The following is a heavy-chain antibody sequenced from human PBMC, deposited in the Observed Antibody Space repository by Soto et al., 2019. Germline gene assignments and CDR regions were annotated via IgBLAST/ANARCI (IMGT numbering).Heavy chain of an antibody. CDR3: ARRLVDDLLGNHFDP. Sequence: NPSGTLALTCAVSGGSISSGGYSWIWIRQPPGKGLEWIGYIYHSGSTYYNPSLKSRVTISVDRSKNQFSLKLSSVTAADTGTYYCARRLVDDLLGNHFDPWGQGILVTVSS. CDR1: GGSISSGGYS. CDR2: IYHSGST. V-gene: IGHV4-30-2*01. J-gene: IGHJ5*02. D-gene: IGHD3-9*01.